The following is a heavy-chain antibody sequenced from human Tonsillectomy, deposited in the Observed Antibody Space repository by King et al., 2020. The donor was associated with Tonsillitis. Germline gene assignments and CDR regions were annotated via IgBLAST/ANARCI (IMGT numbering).Heavy chain of an antibody. CDR3: ARDLGGALRYFDWAFDY. CDR1: GGTFSSYA. J-gene: IGHJ4*02. V-gene: IGHV1-69*01. D-gene: IGHD3-9*01. CDR2: IIPIFGTA. Sequence: GQLVQSGAEVKKPGSSVKVSCKASGGTFSSYAISWVRQAPGQGLEWMGGIIPIFGTANYAQKFQGRVTITADESTSTAYMELSSLRSEDTAVYYCARDLGGALRYFDWAFDYWGQGTLVTVSS.